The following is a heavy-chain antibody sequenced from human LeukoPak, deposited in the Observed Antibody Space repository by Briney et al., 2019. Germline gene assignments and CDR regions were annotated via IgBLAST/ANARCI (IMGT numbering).Heavy chain of an antibody. CDR3: ASKGVTGTLDY. Sequence: SETLSLTCTVSGGSISSYYWSWIRQPPGKGLEWIGEINHSGSTNYNPSLKSRVTISVDTSKNQFSLKLSSVTAADTAVYYCASKGVTGTLDYWGQGTLVTVSS. J-gene: IGHJ4*02. D-gene: IGHD1-14*01. CDR2: INHSGST. V-gene: IGHV4-34*01. CDR1: GGSISSYY.